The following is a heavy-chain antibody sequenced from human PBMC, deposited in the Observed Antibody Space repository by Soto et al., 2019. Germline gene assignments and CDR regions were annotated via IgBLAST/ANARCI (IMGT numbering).Heavy chain of an antibody. CDR1: GFTFSSYA. V-gene: IGHV3-23*01. CDR3: AKAADYYDSSGYYYGPDY. J-gene: IGHJ4*02. D-gene: IGHD3-22*01. Sequence: GGSLRLSCAASGFTFSSYAMSWVRQAPGKGLEWVSAISGSGGSTYYADSVKGRFTISRDNSKNTLYLQMNSLRAEDTAVYYCAKAADYYDSSGYYYGPDYWGQGTLVTVSS. CDR2: ISGSGGST.